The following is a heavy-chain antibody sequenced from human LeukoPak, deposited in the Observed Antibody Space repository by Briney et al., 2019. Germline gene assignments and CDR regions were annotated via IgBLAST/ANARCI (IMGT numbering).Heavy chain of an antibody. J-gene: IGHJ5*02. CDR1: GFTFDDYA. V-gene: IGHV3-43*02. Sequence: GGSLRLSCAASGFTFDDYAMHWVRQAPGKGLEWVSLISGDGGSTYYADSVKGRFTISRDNSKNTLYLQMNSLRAEDTAVYYCAKDRGQWLADNWFDPWGQGTLVTVSS. CDR3: AKDRGQWLADNWFDP. D-gene: IGHD6-19*01. CDR2: ISGDGGST.